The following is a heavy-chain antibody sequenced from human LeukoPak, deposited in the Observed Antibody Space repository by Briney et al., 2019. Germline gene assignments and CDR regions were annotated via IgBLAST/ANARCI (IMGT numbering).Heavy chain of an antibody. CDR2: IYYSGST. V-gene: IGHV4-59*11. J-gene: IGHJ4*02. Sequence: SETLSLTCAVSGGSITSHYWSWIRQPPGKGLEWIGHIYYSGSTNYNPSLKGRVTISVDTSKNQLSLRLSSVTAADTAVYYCTTIKRGNIFGYFDFWGQGILVTVSS. CDR3: TTIKRGNIFGYFDF. D-gene: IGHD5-18*01. CDR1: GGSITSHY.